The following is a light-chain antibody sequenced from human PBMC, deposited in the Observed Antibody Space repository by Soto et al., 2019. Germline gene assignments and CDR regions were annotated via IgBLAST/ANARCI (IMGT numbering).Light chain of an antibody. J-gene: IGKJ3*01. CDR2: DAS. Sequence: AIPLTQSPSSLSASVGDRVTITCRASQGISSALAWYQQKPGRAPKLLIYDASSLESGVPSRFSGSGSGTDFTLTISSLQPEDFATYYCQQFNSYPPFTFGPGTKVHIK. CDR3: QQFNSYPPFT. CDR1: QGISSA. V-gene: IGKV1-13*02.